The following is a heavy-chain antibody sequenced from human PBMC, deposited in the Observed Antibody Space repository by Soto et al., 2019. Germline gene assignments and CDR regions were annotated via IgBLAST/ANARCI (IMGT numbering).Heavy chain of an antibody. J-gene: IGHJ6*02. CDR1: GFTFSSYA. V-gene: IGHV3-23*01. CDR3: AKGIDSLTGYYSDYYYGMDV. Sequence: GGSLRLSCAASGFTFSSYAMSWVRQAPGKGLEWVSAISGSGGSTYYADSVKGRFTISRDNSKNTLYLQMNSLRAEDTAVYYCAKGIDSLTGYYSDYYYGMDVWGQGTTVTVSS. D-gene: IGHD3-9*01. CDR2: ISGSGGST.